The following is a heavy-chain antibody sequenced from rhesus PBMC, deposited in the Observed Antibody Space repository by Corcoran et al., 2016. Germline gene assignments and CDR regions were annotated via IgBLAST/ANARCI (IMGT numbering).Heavy chain of an antibody. D-gene: IGHD3-16*01. CDR1: GYSIRSNY. V-gene: IGHV4-147*01. Sequence: QVQLQESGPGLVKPSETLSLTCAVSGYSIRSNYWSLIRPPPGKGLEWIGYMYGSSGSTYYNPSLKSRVTISTDTSKNQFSLMLSSVSAADTAVYYCASSPRGSYYSFDCWGQGVLVTVSS. CDR2: MYGSSGST. J-gene: IGHJ4*01. CDR3: ASSPRGSYYSFDC.